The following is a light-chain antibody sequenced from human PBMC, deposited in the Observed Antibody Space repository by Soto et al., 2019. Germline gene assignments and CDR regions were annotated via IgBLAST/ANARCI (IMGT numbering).Light chain of an antibody. CDR3: QQYNNWPRT. V-gene: IGKV3-15*01. J-gene: IGKJ1*01. CDR2: GAS. CDR1: QSVSSN. Sequence: ETVMTQSPATLSVSPGERATLSCRASQSVSSNLAWYQQKFGQAPRLLIYGASTRATGIPARFRGSGSGTEFTLTISSLQSEDFAVYYCQQYNNWPRTFGQGTKVEIK.